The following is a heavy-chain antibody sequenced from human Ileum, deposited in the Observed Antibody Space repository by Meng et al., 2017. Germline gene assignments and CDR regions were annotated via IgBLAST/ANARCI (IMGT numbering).Heavy chain of an antibody. CDR3: ARNGDYSADH. J-gene: IGHJ4*02. V-gene: IGHV4-4*02. Sequence: QSQGQSSVLGLLKPSGTLSLTFAVSGGSISFGYWWSWVRQPPGQGLEWIGEIHHSGSTNYNPSLKSRVTLSVDNSNNQFSLSLTSVTAADTAVYYCARNGDYSADHWGQGILVPSPQ. CDR2: IHHSGST. CDR1: GGSISFGYW. D-gene: IGHD2-21*01.